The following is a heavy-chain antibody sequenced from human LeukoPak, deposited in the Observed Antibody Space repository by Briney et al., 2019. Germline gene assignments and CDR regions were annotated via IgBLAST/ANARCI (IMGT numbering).Heavy chain of an antibody. CDR3: ARGGDVRYCSGGSCYRARGTNWFDP. V-gene: IGHV4-34*01. Sequence: PSETLSLTCAVYGGSFSGYYWSWIRQPPGKGLEWIGDINHSGSTNYNPSLKSRVTISVDTSKNQFSLKLSSVTAADTAVYYCARGGDVRYCSGGSCYRARGTNWFDPWGQGTLVTVSS. J-gene: IGHJ5*02. D-gene: IGHD2-15*01. CDR2: INHSGST. CDR1: GGSFSGYY.